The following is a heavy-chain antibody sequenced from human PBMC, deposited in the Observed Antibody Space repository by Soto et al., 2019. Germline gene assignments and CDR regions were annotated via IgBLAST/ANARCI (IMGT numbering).Heavy chain of an antibody. J-gene: IGHJ4*02. V-gene: IGHV3-23*01. Sequence: GGTLSLTCAVSGFTFSSYAMSWVRQAPGKGLEWVSDICGSCGSTYNADPVNGRFTSSRDNSKNTLYLQMNRLRAEDTAVYHCAKDPAQVPFYYWGQGTLVTVSS. CDR1: GFTFSSYA. CDR2: ICGSCGST. CDR3: AKDPAQVPFYY.